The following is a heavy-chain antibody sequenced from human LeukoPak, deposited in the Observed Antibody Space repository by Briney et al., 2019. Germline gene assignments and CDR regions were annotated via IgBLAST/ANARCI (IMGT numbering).Heavy chain of an antibody. CDR3: AKDRQKGSSLTAAGDAFDV. J-gene: IGHJ3*01. V-gene: IGHV3-9*03. CDR2: ISWASGSL. CDR1: GFTFDDYA. Sequence: PGGSLRLSCIGSGFTFDDYAMHWVRQVPGKGLEWVSGISWASGSLAYADSVKGRFTVSRDNAKNSLYLQMNSLRGEDMALYYCAKDRQKGSSLTAAGDAFDVWGHGTMVIVSS. D-gene: IGHD6-13*01.